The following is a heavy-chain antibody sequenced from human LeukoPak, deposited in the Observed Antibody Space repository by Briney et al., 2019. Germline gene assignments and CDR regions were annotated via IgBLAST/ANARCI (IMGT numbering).Heavy chain of an antibody. CDR1: GYNFASYW. CDR2: IDPSDSYT. D-gene: IGHD2-15*01. J-gene: IGHJ4*02. CDR3: ARPDCSGGNCYLLIY. Sequence: GESLKISCQGSGYNFASYWISWVRQMPGKGLEWMGRIDPSDSYTDYSPSFQGHVTMSADKSISTAYLQWSSLKASDTAMYYCARPDCSGGNCYLLIYWGQGSLVTVSS. V-gene: IGHV5-10-1*01.